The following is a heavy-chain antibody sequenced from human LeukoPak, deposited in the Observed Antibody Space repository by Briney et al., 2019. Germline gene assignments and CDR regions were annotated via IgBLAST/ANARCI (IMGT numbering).Heavy chain of an antibody. CDR2: IKRETDGGTI. V-gene: IGHV3-15*01. J-gene: IGHJ1*01. CDR3: TTDRYYDNSELQFQH. Sequence: GGSLRLSCAASGFTLNNAWMSWVRQAPGKGLEWLGRIKRETDGGTIDYAAPVKGRFTISRDDSRNTLYLQMDSLKIGDTAVYYCTTDRYYDNSELQFQHWGQGTLVTVS. D-gene: IGHD3-22*01. CDR1: GFTLNNAW.